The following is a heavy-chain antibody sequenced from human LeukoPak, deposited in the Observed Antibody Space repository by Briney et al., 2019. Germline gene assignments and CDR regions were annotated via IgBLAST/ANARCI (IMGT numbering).Heavy chain of an antibody. V-gene: IGHV4-59*01. D-gene: IGHD2-21*02. J-gene: IGHJ4*02. CDR1: GDSISSNY. Sequence: SETLSLTCSVSGDSISSNYWSWIRQPPGKGLEWIGYKYNSGSTNYNPSLKSRVTISVDTSKNQFSLMLSSVTAADTAVYFCARGAGRCGGDCYSSDSWGQGTLVTVSS. CDR3: ARGAGRCGGDCYSSDS. CDR2: KYNSGST.